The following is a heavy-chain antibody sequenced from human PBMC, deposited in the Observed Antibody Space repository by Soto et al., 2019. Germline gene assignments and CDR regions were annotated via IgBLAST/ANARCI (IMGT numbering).Heavy chain of an antibody. J-gene: IGHJ6*02. Sequence: QLQLQESGPGLVKPSETLSLTCTVSGGSISSSSYYWGWIRQPPGKGLEWIGSIYYSGSTYYNPSLKSRVTISVDTSKNQFSLKLSSVTAADTAVYYCARPEGHPFYGMDVWGQGTTVTVSS. V-gene: IGHV4-39*01. CDR1: GGSISSSSYY. CDR2: IYYSGST. CDR3: ARPEGHPFYGMDV.